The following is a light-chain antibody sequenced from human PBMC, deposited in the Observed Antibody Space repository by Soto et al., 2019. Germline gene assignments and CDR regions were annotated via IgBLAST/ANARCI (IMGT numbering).Light chain of an antibody. CDR2: DVN. CDR1: TSDVGGYSY. J-gene: IGLJ1*01. CDR3: CSYAGSYTHYV. V-gene: IGLV2-11*01. Sequence: QSVLTQPRSVSGSPGQSVTISCTGTTSDVGGYSYVSWCQHHPGKAPKLMIYDVNKRPSAVPDRFSGSKSGSTASLTISGLQAEDEADYYCCSYAGSYTHYVFGPGTKDTVL.